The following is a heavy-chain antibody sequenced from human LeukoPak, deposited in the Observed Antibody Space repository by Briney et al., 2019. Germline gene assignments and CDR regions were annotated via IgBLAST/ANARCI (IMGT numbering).Heavy chain of an antibody. CDR1: GFTFSNYW. CDR3: ATYSSLNAREFQY. D-gene: IGHD3-22*01. CDR2: IKTDGSEK. V-gene: IGHV3-7*01. Sequence: GGSLRLSCEGSGFTFSNYWMSWVRQAPGKGLEWVANIKTDGSEKYYVDSVKGRLTISRDNAKNSLYLQMNSLRAEDTAVYYCATYSSLNAREFQYWGQGTLVTVSS. J-gene: IGHJ1*01.